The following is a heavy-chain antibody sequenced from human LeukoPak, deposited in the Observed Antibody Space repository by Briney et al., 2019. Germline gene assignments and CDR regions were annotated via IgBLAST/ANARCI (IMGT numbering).Heavy chain of an antibody. Sequence: GGSLRLSCAASGFIFRSYNMYWVRQAPGKGPEWVSSITSSSSYIFYADSVKGRFTISRDNAKNSLYLQMNSLRAEDTAVYYCAREESSSSGYYFDYWGQGALVTVSS. J-gene: IGHJ4*02. D-gene: IGHD6-6*01. V-gene: IGHV3-21*01. CDR3: AREESSSSGYYFDY. CDR1: GFIFRSYN. CDR2: ITSSSSYI.